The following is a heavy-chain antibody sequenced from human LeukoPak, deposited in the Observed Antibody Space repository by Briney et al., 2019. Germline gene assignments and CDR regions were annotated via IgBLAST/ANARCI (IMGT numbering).Heavy chain of an antibody. Sequence: PGGSLRLSCAASGFAFSGYSLNWVRQAPGKGLELVSYISGSSSTIYYADSVKDRFTISRDNAKNSLYLQMNSLRAEDTAVYYCARYRSGGSRGFDYWGEGTLVTVSS. D-gene: IGHD6-19*01. CDR3: ARYRSGGSRGFDY. CDR1: GFAFSGYS. J-gene: IGHJ4*02. V-gene: IGHV3-48*01. CDR2: ISGSSSTI.